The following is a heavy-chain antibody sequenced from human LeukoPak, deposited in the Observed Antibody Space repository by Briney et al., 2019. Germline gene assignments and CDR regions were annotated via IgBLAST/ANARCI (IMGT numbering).Heavy chain of an antibody. CDR2: IRYDGSNK. V-gene: IGHV3-30*02. CDR1: GYTFSSYG. D-gene: IGHD2-2*01. CDR3: VKDLGRRYCSSTSCAQPDAFDI. J-gene: IGHJ3*02. Sequence: QSGGSLRLSCAASGYTFSSYGMHWVRQAPGKGLEWVAFIRYDGSNKYYADSVKGRFTISRDNSKNTLYLQMNSLRAEDTAVYYCVKDLGRRYCSSTSCAQPDAFDIWGQGTMVTVSS.